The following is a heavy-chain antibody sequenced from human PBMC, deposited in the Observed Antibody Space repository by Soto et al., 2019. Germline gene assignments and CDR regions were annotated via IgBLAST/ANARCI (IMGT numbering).Heavy chain of an antibody. V-gene: IGHV5-51*01. CDR1: GYSFTSYW. CDR3: ARLPYYDSSGYRYYYYGMDV. D-gene: IGHD3-22*01. Sequence: GESLKISCKGSGYSFTSYWIGWVRQMPGKGLEWMGIIYPGDSDTRYSPSFQGQVTISADKSISTAYLQWSSLKASDTAMYYCARLPYYDSSGYRYYYYGMDVWGQGTTVTVYS. CDR2: IYPGDSDT. J-gene: IGHJ6*02.